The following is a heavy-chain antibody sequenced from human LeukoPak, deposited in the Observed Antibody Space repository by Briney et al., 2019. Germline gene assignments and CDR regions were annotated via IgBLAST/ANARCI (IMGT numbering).Heavy chain of an antibody. CDR1: GGSISSSSYY. J-gene: IGHJ4*02. CDR3: ARVPTVTFFDY. CDR2: VYYSGST. D-gene: IGHD4-17*01. V-gene: IGHV4-39*07. Sequence: SETLSLTCTVSGGSISSSSYYWGWIRQSPGKGLEWFGCVYYSGSTYYNPSLKSRVTISVDTSKNQFSLKLSSVTAADTALYYCARVPTVTFFDYWGQGTLVTVSS.